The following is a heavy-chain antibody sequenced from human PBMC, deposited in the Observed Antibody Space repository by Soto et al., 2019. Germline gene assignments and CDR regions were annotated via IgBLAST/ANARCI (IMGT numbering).Heavy chain of an antibody. J-gene: IGHJ4*02. CDR2: ISGSSGST. CDR1: GFTFSSYA. CDR3: AKDLAVAGPRFVDY. Sequence: PGGSLRLSCAASGFTFSSYAMSWVRQAPGKGLEWVSAISGSSGSTYYADSVKGRFTISRDNSKKTLYLQMNSLRAEDTAVYYCAKDLAVAGPRFVDYWGQGTLVTVSS. D-gene: IGHD6-19*01. V-gene: IGHV3-23*01.